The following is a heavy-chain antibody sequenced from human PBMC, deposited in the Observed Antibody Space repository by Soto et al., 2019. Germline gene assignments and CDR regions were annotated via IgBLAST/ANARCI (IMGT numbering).Heavy chain of an antibody. CDR1: GGSVSSSHW. J-gene: IGHJ6*02. CDR3: ARIGVAATHYYYYGMDV. V-gene: IGHV4-4*02. D-gene: IGHD2-15*01. Sequence: LSLTCAVSGGSVSSSHWWSWVRQPPGKGLEWIGEVYHGGSTNYNPSLKSRVTISVDKSKNQFSLKLTSVTAADTAVYYCARIGVAATHYYYYGMDVWGQGTTVTVSS. CDR2: VYHGGST.